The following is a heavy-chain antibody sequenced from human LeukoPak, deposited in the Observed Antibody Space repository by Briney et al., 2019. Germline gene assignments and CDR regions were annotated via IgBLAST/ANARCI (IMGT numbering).Heavy chain of an antibody. CDR2: ISSSSSYI. CDR1: GFTFSSYS. Sequence: GGSLRLSCAASGFTFSSYSMNWVRQAPGKGLEWVPSISSSSSYIYYADSVKGRFTISRDNAKNPLYLQMNSLRAEDTAVYYCARRYCSGGSCKDYWGQGTLVTVSS. CDR3: ARRYCSGGSCKDY. V-gene: IGHV3-21*01. J-gene: IGHJ4*02. D-gene: IGHD2-15*01.